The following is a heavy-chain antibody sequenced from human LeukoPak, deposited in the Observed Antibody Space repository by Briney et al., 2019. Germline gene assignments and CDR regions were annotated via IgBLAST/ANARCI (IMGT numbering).Heavy chain of an antibody. CDR3: ARGEEKATITGLDS. CDR2: ISSSSAYI. Sequence: GGSLRLSCAASGFTFSNYDMHWVRQAPGNGLEWVSAISSSSAYIYYADSVKGRFTISRDNAENSLFLQLNSLRAEDTAVYFCARGEEKATITGLDSWGQGTLVTVSS. V-gene: IGHV3-21*01. J-gene: IGHJ4*02. CDR1: GFTFSNYD. D-gene: IGHD5-24*01.